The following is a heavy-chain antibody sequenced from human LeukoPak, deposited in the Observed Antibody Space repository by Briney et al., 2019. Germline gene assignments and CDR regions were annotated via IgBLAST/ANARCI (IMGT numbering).Heavy chain of an antibody. CDR1: GFTFSSYW. J-gene: IGHJ4*02. CDR2: IKQDGSEK. Sequence: GGSLRLSCAASGFTFSSYWMSWVRQAPGKGLEWVANIKQDGSEKYYVDSVKGPFTISRDNAKNSLYLQMNSLRAEDTAVYYCAREGGGLRYFDWLLSSYFDYWGQGTLVTVSS. CDR3: AREGGGLRYFDWLLSSYFDY. D-gene: IGHD3-9*01. V-gene: IGHV3-7*01.